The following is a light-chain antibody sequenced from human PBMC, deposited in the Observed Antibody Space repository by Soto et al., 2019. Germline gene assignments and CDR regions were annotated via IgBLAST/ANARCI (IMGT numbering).Light chain of an antibody. J-gene: IGKJ1*01. V-gene: IGKV2-28*01. CDR2: LGS. CDR1: QSLLHSNGYNY. CDR3: MKALQTPVT. Sequence: DIVMTQSPLSLPVTPGEPASISCRSSQSLLHSNGYNYLDWYLQKPGQSPQLLIYLGSNRASGVPDRFSGSGSRTDFTLKISRVEAEDVGVYYCMKALQTPVTFGQGTKVEIK.